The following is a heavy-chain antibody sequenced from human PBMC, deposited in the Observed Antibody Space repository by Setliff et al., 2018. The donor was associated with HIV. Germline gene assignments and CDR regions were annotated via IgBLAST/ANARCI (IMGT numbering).Heavy chain of an antibody. CDR1: GGSISRGNHF. D-gene: IGHD1-26*01. CDR3: ARGQPQGGGTYWSAFDI. V-gene: IGHV4-61*02. J-gene: IGHJ3*02. CDR2: IYTNGST. Sequence: PLSLTCPVSGGSISRGNHFWTWIRQPAGKGLALIGRIYTNGSTNYNPSLKSRATIAVDTSKNQFSLNLSAVTAADTAVYYCARGQPQGGGTYWSAFDIWGQGTMVTVSS.